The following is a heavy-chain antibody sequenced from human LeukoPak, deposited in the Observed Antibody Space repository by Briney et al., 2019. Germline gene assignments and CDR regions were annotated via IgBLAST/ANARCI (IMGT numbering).Heavy chain of an antibody. CDR1: GFTFSSYA. J-gene: IGHJ4*02. D-gene: IGHD6-19*01. CDR2: ISGSGGST. V-gene: IGHV3-23*01. Sequence: PGGSLRLPCAASGFTFSSYAMSWVRQAPGKGLEWVSAISGSGGSTYYADSVKGRFTISRDNSKNTLYLQMNSLRAEDTAVYYCAKDRPQLYSSGWSRPSYYFDYWGQGTLVTVSS. CDR3: AKDRPQLYSSGWSRPSYYFDY.